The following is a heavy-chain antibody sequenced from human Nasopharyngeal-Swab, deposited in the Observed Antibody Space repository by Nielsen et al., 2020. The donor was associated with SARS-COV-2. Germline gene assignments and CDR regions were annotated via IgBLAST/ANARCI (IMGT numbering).Heavy chain of an antibody. Sequence: SETLSLTCAVSGGSISSSNWWSWVRQPPGKGLEWIGEIYHSGSTDYNPSLKSRVTVSVDKSKNQFSLKLSSVTAAGTAVYYCARKRRYDYFLDYWGQGTLVTVSS. CDR2: IYHSGST. CDR1: GGSISSSNW. V-gene: IGHV4-4*02. J-gene: IGHJ4*02. CDR3: ARKRRYDYFLDY. D-gene: IGHD2/OR15-2a*01.